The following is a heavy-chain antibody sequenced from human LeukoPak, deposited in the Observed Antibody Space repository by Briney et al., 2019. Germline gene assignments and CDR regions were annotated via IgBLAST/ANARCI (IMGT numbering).Heavy chain of an antibody. CDR2: ISSSGSTM. V-gene: IGHV3-48*03. CDR1: GFTFSRYE. Sequence: GGSLRLSCAASGFTFSRYEMNWVRQAPGKGLEWLSYISSSGSTMYYADSVKGRITISRDNAKDSLYLQMNSLRDDDTAVYYCARDWGSLYYPDYWGQGTLVTVSS. J-gene: IGHJ4*02. CDR3: ARDWGSLYYPDY. D-gene: IGHD3-10*01.